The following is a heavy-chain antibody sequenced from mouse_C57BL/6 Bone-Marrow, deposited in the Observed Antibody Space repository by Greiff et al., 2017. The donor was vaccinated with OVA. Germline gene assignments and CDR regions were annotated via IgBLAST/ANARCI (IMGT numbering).Heavy chain of an antibody. CDR1: GYTFTSYW. D-gene: IGHD1-1*02. Sequence: VQLQQPGAELVKPGASVKMSCKASGYTFTSYWITWVKQRPGQGLEWIGDIYPGSGSTNYNEKFKSKATLTVDKSSSTAYMQLSSLTSEDSAVYYCARWDTTVVWGQGTSVTVSS. V-gene: IGHV1-55*01. J-gene: IGHJ4*01. CDR2: IYPGSGST. CDR3: ARWDTTVV.